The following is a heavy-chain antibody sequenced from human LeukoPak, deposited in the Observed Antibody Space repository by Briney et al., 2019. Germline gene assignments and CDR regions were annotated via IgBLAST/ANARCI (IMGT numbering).Heavy chain of an antibody. CDR1: GYTFTSYD. J-gene: IGHJ6*02. V-gene: IGHV1-8*01. CDR2: MNPNSGNT. D-gene: IGHD5-18*01. CDR3: ARIQLDYYYYGMGV. Sequence: ASVKVSCKASGYTFTSYDINWVRQATGQGLGWMGWMNPNSGNTGYAQKFQGRVTMTRNTSISTAYMELSSLRSEDTAVYYCARIQLDYYYYGMGVWGQGTTVTVSS.